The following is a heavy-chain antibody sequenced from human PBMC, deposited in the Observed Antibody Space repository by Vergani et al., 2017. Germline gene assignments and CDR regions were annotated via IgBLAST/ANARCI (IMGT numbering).Heavy chain of an antibody. J-gene: IGHJ4*02. CDR2: ISSSSSYT. CDR1: GFTFSDYY. D-gene: IGHD2-2*01. V-gene: IGHV3-11*06. Sequence: QVQLVESGGGLVKPGGSLRLSCAASGFTFSDYYMSWIRQAPGKGLEWVSYISSSSSYTNYADSVKGRFTISRDNAKNSLYLQMNSLRAEDTAVYYCASVDIVVVPAADYWGQGTLVTVSS. CDR3: ASVDIVVVPAADY.